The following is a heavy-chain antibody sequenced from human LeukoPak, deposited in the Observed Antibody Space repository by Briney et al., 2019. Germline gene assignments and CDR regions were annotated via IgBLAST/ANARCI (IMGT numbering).Heavy chain of an antibody. CDR1: GGTLSSYA. Sequence: SVKVSCKASGGTLSSYAISWVRQATGPGLEWMGGIIPIFGTANYAQKFQGRVTITADESTSTAYMELSSLRSEDTAVYYCARAGYCGGDCYSDYWGQGTLVTVSS. V-gene: IGHV1-69*13. J-gene: IGHJ4*02. CDR3: ARAGYCGGDCYSDY. CDR2: IIPIFGTA. D-gene: IGHD2-21*01.